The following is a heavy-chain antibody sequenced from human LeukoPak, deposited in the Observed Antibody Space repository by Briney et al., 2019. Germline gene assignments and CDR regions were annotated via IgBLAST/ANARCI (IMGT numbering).Heavy chain of an antibody. Sequence: GGSLRLSCAASGFTFSSYGISWVRQAPGKGLEWVSSISGSVVATSYADSVKGRFTISRDNSKNTLYLQMNSVRAEDTAVYYCAKDKDYYDSSGLFDYWGQGTLVTVSS. CDR1: GFTFSSYG. V-gene: IGHV3-23*01. CDR3: AKDKDYYDSSGLFDY. J-gene: IGHJ4*02. D-gene: IGHD3-22*01. CDR2: ISGSVVAT.